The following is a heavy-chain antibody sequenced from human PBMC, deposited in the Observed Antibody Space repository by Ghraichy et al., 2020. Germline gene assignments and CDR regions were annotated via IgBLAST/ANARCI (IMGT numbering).Heavy chain of an antibody. Sequence: GGSLRLSCAASGFTFSSYSMHWVRQAPGKGLEWVSSLRSKGHFLYYADSVNGRFTISRDNAKNSLYLQLNSLTAEDSAVYYCARERLYFYDGSGHYYFDCWGQGTLVTVSS. D-gene: IGHD3-22*01. CDR3: ARERLYFYDGSGHYYFDC. J-gene: IGHJ4*02. CDR2: LRSKGHFL. CDR1: GFTFSSYS. V-gene: IGHV3-21*01.